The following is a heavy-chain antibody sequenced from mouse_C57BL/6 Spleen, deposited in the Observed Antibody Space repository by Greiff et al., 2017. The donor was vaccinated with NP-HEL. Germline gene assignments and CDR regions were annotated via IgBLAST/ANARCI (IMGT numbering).Heavy chain of an antibody. CDR2: ISYSGST. CDR1: GYSITSGYD. V-gene: IGHV3-1*01. CDR3: ARGYGYYFDY. Sequence: EVQLQESGPGMVKPSQSLSLTCTVTGYSITSGYDWHWIRHFPGNKLEWMGYISYSGSTNYNPSLKSRISITHDTSKNHFFLKLNSVTTEDTATYYCARGYGYYFDYWGQGTTLTVSS. D-gene: IGHD2-2*01. J-gene: IGHJ2*01.